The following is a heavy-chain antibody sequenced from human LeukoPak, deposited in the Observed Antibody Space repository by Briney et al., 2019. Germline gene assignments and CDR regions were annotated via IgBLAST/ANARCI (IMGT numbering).Heavy chain of an antibody. J-gene: IGHJ4*02. V-gene: IGHV3-30-3*01. CDR2: ISYDGSNR. CDR3: ARDWHDYGEGIDY. Sequence: PGGSLRLSCAASGFTFSSYAMSWVRQAPGKGLEWVAVISYDGSNRYYADSVKGRFTISRDNSKNTLYLQMNSLRAEDTAVYYCARDWHDYGEGIDYWGQGTLVTVSS. D-gene: IGHD4-17*01. CDR1: GFTFSSYA.